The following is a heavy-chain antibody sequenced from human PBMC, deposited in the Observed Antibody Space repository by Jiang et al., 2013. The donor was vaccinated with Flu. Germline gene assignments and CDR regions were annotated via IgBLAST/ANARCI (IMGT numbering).Heavy chain of an antibody. D-gene: IGHD3-10*01. Sequence: VQLVESGGGVVQPGRSLRLSCAASGFTFSNYGMQWVRQAPGKGLEWAAFMEYDGSSKKYADSVKGRFTISRDNAKNMLFLEMNRLRPEDTAIYYCARVFLSYSVDYWGQGTLVTVSS. CDR3: ARVFLSYSVDY. CDR1: GFTFSNYG. J-gene: IGHJ4*02. CDR2: MEYDGSSK. V-gene: IGHV3-30*03.